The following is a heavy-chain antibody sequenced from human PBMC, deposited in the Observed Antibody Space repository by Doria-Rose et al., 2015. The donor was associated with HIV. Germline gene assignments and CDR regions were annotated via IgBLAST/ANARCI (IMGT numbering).Heavy chain of an antibody. CDR1: GVSLSSPGMG. Sequence: QITLKESSPVLVKPTETLTLTCTVSGVSLSSPGMGVSWIRQPPGKALEWLAKIFSDDERSYKTSLKSRLTISRGTSKSQVVLTITDMDPVDTATYYCARIKSSRWYHKYYFDFWGQGTLVIVSA. J-gene: IGHJ4*02. V-gene: IGHV2-26*01. CDR3: ARIKSSRWYHKYYFDF. D-gene: IGHD6-13*01. CDR2: IFSDDER.